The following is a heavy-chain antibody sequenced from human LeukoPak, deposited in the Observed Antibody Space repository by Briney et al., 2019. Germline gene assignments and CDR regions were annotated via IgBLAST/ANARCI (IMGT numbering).Heavy chain of an antibody. Sequence: ASVKVSCKASGYTFTSYDINWVRQATGQGLEWMGWMNPNSGNTGYAQKFQGRVTMTRNTSISTAYMELSSLRSEDTAVYYCARRYSSGRYRWGNYDYWGQGTLVTVSS. J-gene: IGHJ4*02. CDR3: ARRYSSGRYRWGNYDY. CDR2: MNPNSGNT. V-gene: IGHV1-8*01. CDR1: GYTFTSYD. D-gene: IGHD6-19*01.